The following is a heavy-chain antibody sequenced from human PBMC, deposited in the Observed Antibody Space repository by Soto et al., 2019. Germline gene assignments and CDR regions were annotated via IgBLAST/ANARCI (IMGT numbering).Heavy chain of an antibody. CDR3: ARRPHCSGGICYYGLDN. J-gene: IGHJ4*02. V-gene: IGHV1-8*01. D-gene: IGHD2-15*01. Sequence: QVQLVQSGAEVKKPGASVKVSCKASGYTFTNSDINWVRQAPGQGLEWMGWMNPDSGHAAYAQKFQGRVTLTTSTSTSTVYMGMRSLGSEETAVYYCARRPHCSGGICYYGLDNWGQGTLVTVSS. CDR1: GYTFTNSD. CDR2: MNPDSGHA.